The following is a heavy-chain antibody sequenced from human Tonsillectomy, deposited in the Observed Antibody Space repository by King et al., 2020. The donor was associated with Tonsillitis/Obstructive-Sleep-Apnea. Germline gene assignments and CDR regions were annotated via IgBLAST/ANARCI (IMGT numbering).Heavy chain of an antibody. CDR2: ISYDGSNK. J-gene: IGHJ1*01. CDR1: GFIFRDYP. D-gene: IGHD4-17*01. Sequence: VQLVESGGGVVQPGRSLRLSCAASGFIFRDYPMHWIRQTPDKGLEWVAVISYDGSNKYYADSVKGRFTISRDNSNNTLSLQMDRLRAEDTAKYYCARDLVRYGDYAFECFQSWGQGTLVIVTS. CDR3: ARDLVRYGDYAFECFQS. V-gene: IGHV3-30*01.